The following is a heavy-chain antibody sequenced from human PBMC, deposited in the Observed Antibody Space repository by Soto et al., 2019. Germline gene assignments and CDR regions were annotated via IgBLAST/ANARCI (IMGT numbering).Heavy chain of an antibody. CDR1: GYSFTSYW. J-gene: IGHJ6*04. Sequence: PGESLKISCKGSGYSFTSYWIGWVRQMPGKGLEWMGIIYPGDSDTRYSPSFQGQVTISADKSISTAYLQWSSLKASDTAMYYCARARWSPYYYYGMDVWGKGTTVTVSS. CDR2: IYPGDSDT. D-gene: IGHD6-13*01. CDR3: ARARWSPYYYYGMDV. V-gene: IGHV5-51*01.